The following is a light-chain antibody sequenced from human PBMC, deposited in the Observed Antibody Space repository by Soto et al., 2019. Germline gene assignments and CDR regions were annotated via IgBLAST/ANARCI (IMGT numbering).Light chain of an antibody. V-gene: IGKV1-5*03. Sequence: IQMTQSPSTLSASVGDRVTITCRASQTIDSWLAWYQQRPGKPPNLLIYKASTLASGVPSRFSGSGSGTEFTLTINSLQPDDCATYYCQQYHIYSGTFGQGTKVDIK. CDR1: QTIDSW. CDR3: QQYHIYSGT. J-gene: IGKJ1*01. CDR2: KAS.